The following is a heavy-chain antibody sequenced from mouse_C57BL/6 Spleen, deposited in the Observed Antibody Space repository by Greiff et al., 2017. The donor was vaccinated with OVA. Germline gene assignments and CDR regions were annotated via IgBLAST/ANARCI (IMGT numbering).Heavy chain of an antibody. CDR1: GYTFTSYW. Sequence: QVQLQQPGAELVKPGASVKLSCKASGYTFTSYWMQWVKQRPGQGLEWIGEIDPSDSYTNYNQKFKGKATLTVDTSSSTAYMQLSSLTSEDSAVYYCARQDDGRDYAMDYWGQGTSVTVSS. CDR3: ARQDDGRDYAMDY. CDR2: IDPSDSYT. D-gene: IGHD2-3*01. V-gene: IGHV1-50*01. J-gene: IGHJ4*01.